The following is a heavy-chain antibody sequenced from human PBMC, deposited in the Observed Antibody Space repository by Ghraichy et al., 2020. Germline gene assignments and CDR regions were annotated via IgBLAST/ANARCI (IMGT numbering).Heavy chain of an antibody. J-gene: IGHJ4*02. CDR1: GFTLSNSV. CDR2: ISGGGSIT. D-gene: IGHD2-8*01. V-gene: IGHV3-23*01. Sequence: GGSLRLSCAASGFTLSNSVMRWVRQGPGKGLEWVSSISGGGSITYYADSVKGRFTISKDDSKNTLYLQMNNLRAEDTAIYYCAKPNGFSGGPTEHWGQGTLVTVSS. CDR3: AKPNGFSGGPTEH.